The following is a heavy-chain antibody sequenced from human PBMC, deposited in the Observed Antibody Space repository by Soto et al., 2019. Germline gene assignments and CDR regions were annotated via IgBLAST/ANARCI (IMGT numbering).Heavy chain of an antibody. D-gene: IGHD6-6*01. CDR3: ARDWLRGQLATQDAFDI. CDR2: IYYSGRT. V-gene: IGHV4-39*02. Sequence: SETLSLTCTVSGDSIRITDYYWGWIRQPPGKGLDWIGSIYYSGRTYYNPSLKSRVTISVDTSKSQFSLKLTSVTAADTAVYYCARDWLRGQLATQDAFDIWGQGTMVTVSS. J-gene: IGHJ3*02. CDR1: GDSIRITDYY.